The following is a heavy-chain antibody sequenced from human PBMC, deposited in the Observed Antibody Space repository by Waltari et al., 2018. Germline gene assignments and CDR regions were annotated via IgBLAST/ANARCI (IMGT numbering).Heavy chain of an antibody. V-gene: IGHV3-11*01. CDR1: GFSFSDYY. CDR2: MSSSDNIR. Sequence: QVQLVVSGGGLVNPGGSLRLSCAASGFSFSDYYMTWIRQAPGKGREWIAYMSSSDNIRYHEDSVMGRFTISRDNAKNSLYLQMKSRRAEDTAVYYCARAREQNYGFWSGYSFYFDHWGQGALVTVSS. J-gene: IGHJ4*02. CDR3: ARAREQNYGFWSGYSFYFDH. D-gene: IGHD3-3*01.